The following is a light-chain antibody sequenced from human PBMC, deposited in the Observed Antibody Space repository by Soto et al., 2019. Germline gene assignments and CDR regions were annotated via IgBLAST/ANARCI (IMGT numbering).Light chain of an antibody. CDR2: GAS. CDR1: HTIATY. V-gene: IGKV1-39*01. Sequence: EIQMTQSPSSLSASVGDTVTLTCRASHTIATYLNWYRQKSGKVPEVLIYGASSLQPEVPPRFTDTGYGTEFALPISSWQAEDFATYFCQLFSYYPHTFGQGTKLEV. CDR3: QLFSYYPHT. J-gene: IGKJ2*01.